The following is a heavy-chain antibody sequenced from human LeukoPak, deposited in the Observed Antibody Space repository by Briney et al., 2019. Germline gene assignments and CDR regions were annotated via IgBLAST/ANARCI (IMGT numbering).Heavy chain of an antibody. D-gene: IGHD6-6*01. CDR2: INSDGSST. V-gene: IGHV3-74*01. J-gene: IGHJ3*02. Sequence: GGSXXLSCAXSGFTFSSYWMHWVRQAPGKGLVWVSRINSDGSSTNYADSVKGRFTISRDNAKNTLYLQMNSLRAEDTAVYYCAREEVSSIAAPEGFDIWGQGTMVTVSS. CDR1: GFTFSSYW. CDR3: AREEVSSIAAPEGFDI.